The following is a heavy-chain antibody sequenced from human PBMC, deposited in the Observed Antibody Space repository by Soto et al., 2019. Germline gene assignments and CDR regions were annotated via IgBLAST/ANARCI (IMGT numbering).Heavy chain of an antibody. CDR2: IYYSGST. V-gene: IGHV4-59*08. D-gene: IGHD7-27*01. J-gene: IGHJ4*02. Sequence: QVQLQESGPGLVKPSETLSLTCTVSGGSISSYYWSWIRQPPGKGLEWIGYIYYSGSTNYNPSLKGRVTISVDTSKNQFSLKLSTVTAADTAVYYCARRGATGEIDYWGQGTLVTVSS. CDR1: GGSISSYY. CDR3: ARRGATGEIDY.